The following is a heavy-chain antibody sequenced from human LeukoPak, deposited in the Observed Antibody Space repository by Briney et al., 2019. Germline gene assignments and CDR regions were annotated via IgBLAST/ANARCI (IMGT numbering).Heavy chain of an antibody. CDR3: ARSIAAAGIVWGVDY. Sequence: SETLSLTCTVSGGSISSSSYYWGWIRQPPGKGLEWIGSIYYSGSTYYNPSLKSRVTISVDTSKNQFSLKLSSVTAADTAVYYCARSIAAAGIVWGVDYWGQGTLVTVSS. CDR1: GGSISSSSYY. V-gene: IGHV4-39*01. J-gene: IGHJ4*02. CDR2: IYYSGST. D-gene: IGHD6-13*01.